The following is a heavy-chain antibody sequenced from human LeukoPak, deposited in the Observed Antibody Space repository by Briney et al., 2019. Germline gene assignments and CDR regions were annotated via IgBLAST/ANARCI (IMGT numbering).Heavy chain of an antibody. J-gene: IGHJ4*02. Sequence: PGGSLRLSCVASGFTFSSYDMSWVRQAPGKGLEWVSSLTTDGGSTEYADSVKGRFTISRDSSKNTLYLQMNSLRAEDTALYYCAKSTVRWAFDYWGQGTLVTVSS. D-gene: IGHD4-23*01. CDR3: AKSTVRWAFDY. CDR2: LTTDGGST. CDR1: GFTFSSYD. V-gene: IGHV3-23*01.